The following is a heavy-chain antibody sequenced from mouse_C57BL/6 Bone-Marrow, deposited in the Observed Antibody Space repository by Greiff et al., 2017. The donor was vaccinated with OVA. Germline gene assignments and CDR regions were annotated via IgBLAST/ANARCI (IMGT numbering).Heavy chain of an antibody. CDR2: IYPGSGNI. V-gene: IGHV1-76*01. CDR3: ARSERLRDYFDY. D-gene: IGHD2-2*01. CDR1: GYTFTDYY. J-gene: IGHJ2*01. Sequence: VKLQESGAELVRPGASVKLSCKASGYTFTDYYISWVKQRPGQGLEWIARIYPGSGNIYYNEKFKGKATLTAEKSSSTAYMQLSSLTSDDSAVYFGARSERLRDYFDYWGQGTTLTVSS.